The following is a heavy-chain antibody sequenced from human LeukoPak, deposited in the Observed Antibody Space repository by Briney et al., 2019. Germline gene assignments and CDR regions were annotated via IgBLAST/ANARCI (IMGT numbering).Heavy chain of an antibody. CDR1: GYTFTGYY. V-gene: IGHV1-2*02. CDR3: ARYYDSSGYYYGGNYFDY. CDR2: INPNSGGT. D-gene: IGHD3-22*01. J-gene: IGHJ4*02. Sequence: ASVMVSCKASGYTFTGYYMHWVRQAPGQGLELMGWINPNSGGTNYAQKFQGRVTMTRDTSISTAYMELSRLRSDDTAVYYCARYYDSSGYYYGGNYFDYWGQGTLVTVSS.